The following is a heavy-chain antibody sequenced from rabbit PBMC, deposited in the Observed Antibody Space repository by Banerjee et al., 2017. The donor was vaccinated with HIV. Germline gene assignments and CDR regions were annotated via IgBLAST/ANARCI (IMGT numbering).Heavy chain of an antibody. V-gene: IGHV1S40*01. CDR2: IYNGDGNA. CDR1: GFDLSSYYY. J-gene: IGHJ4*01. D-gene: IGHD4-2*01. Sequence: QSLEESGGGLVKPEGSLTLTCKASGFDLSSYYYMCWVRQAPGKGLEWIACIYNGDGNAYYASWAKGRFTISKTSSTTVTLQMTSLTGADTATYFCARDLNYAPYLRGPGTLVTVS. CDR3: ARDLNYAPYL.